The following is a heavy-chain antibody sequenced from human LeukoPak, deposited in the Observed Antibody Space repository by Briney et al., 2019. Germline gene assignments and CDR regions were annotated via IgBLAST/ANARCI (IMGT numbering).Heavy chain of an antibody. J-gene: IGHJ4*02. D-gene: IGHD3/OR15-3a*01. Sequence: TPSQTLSLTCTVSGGSISSGSYYWSWIRQPAGQGLEYIGRMYTSGSINYNPSLESRVTISVDTSKNQFSLKLSSVTAADTAVYYCARQSGSGLFILPGGQGTLVTVSS. CDR2: MYTSGSI. V-gene: IGHV4-61*02. CDR3: ARQSGSGLFILP. CDR1: GGSISSGSYY.